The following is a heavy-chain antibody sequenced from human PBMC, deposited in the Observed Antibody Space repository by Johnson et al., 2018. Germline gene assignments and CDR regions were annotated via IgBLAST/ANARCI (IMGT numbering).Heavy chain of an antibody. CDR3: TRLRTTVNYYYYYMDV. CDR2: IRSNANSYAT. Sequence: VQLVQSGGGLVQPGGSLKLSCAASGFTFSGSAMHWVRQASGKGLEWVGRIRSNANSYATAYAASVKGRFTISRDDSKNTAYLQMNSLKTEDTAVYYCTRLRTTVNYYYYYMDVWGKGTTVTVSS. CDR1: GFTFSGSA. D-gene: IGHD4-11*01. J-gene: IGHJ6*03. V-gene: IGHV3-73*01.